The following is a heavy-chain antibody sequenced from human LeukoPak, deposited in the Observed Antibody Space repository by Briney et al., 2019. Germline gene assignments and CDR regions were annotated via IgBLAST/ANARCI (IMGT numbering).Heavy chain of an antibody. CDR3: AREGQAFGGVIVSFWFDP. Sequence: ASVRVSSEASGYTFTGYYMHWVRQAPGQGLEWMGWINPKSGGTNYAQTFQGRVTMTRDTSISTAYMELSRLRSDDTAVYYCAREGQAFGGVIVSFWFDPWGQGTLVTVSS. V-gene: IGHV1-2*02. CDR2: INPKSGGT. J-gene: IGHJ5*02. D-gene: IGHD3-16*02. CDR1: GYTFTGYY.